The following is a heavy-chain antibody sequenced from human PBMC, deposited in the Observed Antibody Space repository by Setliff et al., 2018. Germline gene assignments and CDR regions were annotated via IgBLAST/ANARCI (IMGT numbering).Heavy chain of an antibody. CDR2: ISSSGSTI. V-gene: IGHV3-48*03. CDR1: GFTFSSYE. D-gene: IGHD3-9*01. CDR3: ACPDILTGLYDY. J-gene: IGHJ4*02. Sequence: AVGSLRLSCAASGFTFSSYEMNWVRQAPGKGLEWVSYISSSGSTIYYADSVKGRFTISRDNAKNSLYLQMNSLRAEDTAVYYCACPDILTGLYDYWGQGTLVTVSS.